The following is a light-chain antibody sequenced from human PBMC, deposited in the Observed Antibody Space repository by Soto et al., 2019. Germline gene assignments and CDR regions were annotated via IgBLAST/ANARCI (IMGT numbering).Light chain of an antibody. V-gene: IGLV2-14*01. CDR2: EVS. CDR3: SSYTSTATRV. J-gene: IGLJ3*02. Sequence: QSALTQPASVSGSPGQSSTISCTGTSSDVGSYNYVSWYQQHPGKAPKLMIYEVSNRPSGVSDRFSGSKSGNTASLTISWLQAEDEADYYCSSYTSTATRVFGRGTKLTVL. CDR1: SSDVGSYNY.